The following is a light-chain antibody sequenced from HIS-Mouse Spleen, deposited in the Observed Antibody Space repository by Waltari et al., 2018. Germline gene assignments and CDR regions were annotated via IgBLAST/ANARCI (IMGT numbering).Light chain of an antibody. CDR2: EDS. V-gene: IGLV3-10*01. CDR3: YSTDSSGNHRV. CDR1: AMPKKY. J-gene: IGLJ2*01. Sequence: SYELTQPPAVSVSPGQTARIPCSGNAMPKKYAYWYPQKTGQPPVLVIYEDSKRPSVIPERFSGSSSGTMATLTISGAQVEDEADYYCYSTDSSGNHRVFGGGTKLTVL.